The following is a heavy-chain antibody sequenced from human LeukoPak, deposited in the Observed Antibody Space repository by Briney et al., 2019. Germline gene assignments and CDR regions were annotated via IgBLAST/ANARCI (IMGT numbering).Heavy chain of an antibody. CDR3: AKEYCGGDCSSDYFDY. CDR1: GFTFSSYG. Sequence: PGGSLRLSCAASGFTFSSYGIHWVRQAPGKGLDWVAVISYDGNHKYYADSVKGRFTISRDNSKNTVYLQVNGLTAEDTAVYYCAKEYCGGDCSSDYFDYWGLGTLVTVSS. CDR2: ISYDGNHK. J-gene: IGHJ4*02. D-gene: IGHD2-21*02. V-gene: IGHV3-30*18.